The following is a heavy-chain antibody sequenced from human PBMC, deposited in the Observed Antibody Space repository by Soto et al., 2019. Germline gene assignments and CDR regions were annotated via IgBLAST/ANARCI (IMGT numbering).Heavy chain of an antibody. CDR1: GGSISSGGYY. Sequence: QVQLQESGPGLVKPSQTLSLTCTVSGGSISSGGYYWSWIRQHPGKGLEWIGYIYYSGSTYYNPSLKSRVTISLDTSKNQFSLKLSSVTAADTAVYYCARARYSSSSSSWDPIRGPSVINWFDPWGQGTLVTVSS. D-gene: IGHD6-13*01. V-gene: IGHV4-31*03. CDR3: ARARYSSSSSSWDPIRGPSVINWFDP. CDR2: IYYSGST. J-gene: IGHJ5*02.